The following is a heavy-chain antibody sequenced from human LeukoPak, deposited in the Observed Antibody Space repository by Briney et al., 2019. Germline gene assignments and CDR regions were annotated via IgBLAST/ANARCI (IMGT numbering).Heavy chain of an antibody. V-gene: IGHV4-39*01. Sequence: KPSETLSLTCTVSGGSIRSSSYYWGWIRQPPGKGLEWIGNIYYSGNTYYNPSLKSRVTMSLDTSKNQFSLNLNSVTAADTAVYYCARRHFNERYFDRWGQGSLVTVSS. CDR1: GGSIRSSSYY. J-gene: IGHJ4*02. D-gene: IGHD1-1*01. CDR2: IYYSGNT. CDR3: ARRHFNERYFDR.